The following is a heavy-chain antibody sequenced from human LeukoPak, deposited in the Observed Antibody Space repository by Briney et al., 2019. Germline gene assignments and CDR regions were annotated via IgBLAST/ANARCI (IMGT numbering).Heavy chain of an antibody. Sequence: SETLSLTCTVSGGSISSSSHHWGWIRQPPGKGLEWIGSIYDSGSTYYNPSLKSRVTISVDTSKNQFSLKLSSVTAADTAVYYCARDEGSLQGYFDYWGQGTLVTVSS. V-gene: IGHV4-39*07. CDR1: GGSISSSSHH. CDR3: ARDEGSLQGYFDY. CDR2: IYDSGST. J-gene: IGHJ4*02.